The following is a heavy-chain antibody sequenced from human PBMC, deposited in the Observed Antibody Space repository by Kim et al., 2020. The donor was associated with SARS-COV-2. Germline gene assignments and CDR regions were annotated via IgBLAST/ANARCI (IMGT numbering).Heavy chain of an antibody. CDR2: ISFDGGVQ. V-gene: IGHV3-30*04. J-gene: IGHJ3*01. CDR3: ARERIGGHGAFDV. CDR1: GFTFSTHA. Sequence: GGSLRLSCADSGFTFSTHAMHWVRQAPGKGLEWVALISFDGGVQHYADSVKGRFTISRDNSRNTLYLQMNSLNTGDTAVYYCARERIGGHGAFDVWGQGTMVSVSS.